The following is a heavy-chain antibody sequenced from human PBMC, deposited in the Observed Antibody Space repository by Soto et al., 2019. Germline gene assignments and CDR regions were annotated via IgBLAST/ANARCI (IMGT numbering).Heavy chain of an antibody. V-gene: IGHV1-69*19. CDR1: GGTFNTYA. CDR3: AREVQVHTPAFVY. CDR2: ISPMFGAA. Sequence: QVQLVQSGAEMKTPGSSVKVSCQSSGGTFNTYAMNWVRQAPGQGPEWMGDISPMFGAANYAPKFQGRVTITADESTATSYMQLSSLTSEDTALYFCAREVQVHTPAFVYWGQGTLVTVSS. D-gene: IGHD3-10*01. J-gene: IGHJ4*02.